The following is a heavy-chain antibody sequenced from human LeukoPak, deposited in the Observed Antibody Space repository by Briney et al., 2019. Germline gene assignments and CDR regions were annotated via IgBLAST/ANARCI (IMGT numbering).Heavy chain of an antibody. Sequence: GGSLRLSCAASGFTFSTYWMHWVRQAPGKGLVWVSRINSDGSSTSYADSVKGRFTISRDNAETTLYLQMHSLRAEDTAVYYCAREMYGSGTIDYWGQGTLVTVSS. D-gene: IGHD6-25*01. J-gene: IGHJ4*02. CDR3: AREMYGSGTIDY. V-gene: IGHV3-74*01. CDR2: INSDGSST. CDR1: GFTFSTYW.